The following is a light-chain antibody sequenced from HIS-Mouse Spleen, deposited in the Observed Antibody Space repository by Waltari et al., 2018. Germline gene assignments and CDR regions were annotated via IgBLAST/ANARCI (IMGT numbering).Light chain of an antibody. V-gene: IGKV1-9*01. Sequence: DIQLTHSPSFLSASVVDRVTITCRASQGISSYLAWYQQKPGKAPKLLIYAASTLQSGVPSRFSGSGSGTEFTLTISSLQPEDFATYYCQQLNSYPWTFGQGTKVEIK. CDR3: QQLNSYPWT. J-gene: IGKJ1*01. CDR2: AAS. CDR1: QGISSY.